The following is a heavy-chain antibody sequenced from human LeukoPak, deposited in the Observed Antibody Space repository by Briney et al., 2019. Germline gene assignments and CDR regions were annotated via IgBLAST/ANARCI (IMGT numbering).Heavy chain of an antibody. J-gene: IGHJ4*02. CDR3: AIIPRAAAGPSARSPFHY. CDR2: IYYSGST. D-gene: IGHD6-13*01. V-gene: IGHV4-31*03. Sequence: SQTLSLTCTVSGGSISSGGYYWSWIRQHPGKGLEWIGYIYYSGSTYYNPSLESRVTISVDTSKNQFSLKLSSVTAADTAVYYCAIIPRAAAGPSARSPFHYWGQGTLVTVSS. CDR1: GGSISSGGYY.